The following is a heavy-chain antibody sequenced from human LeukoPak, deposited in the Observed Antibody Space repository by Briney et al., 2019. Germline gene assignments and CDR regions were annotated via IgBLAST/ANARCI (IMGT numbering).Heavy chain of an antibody. CDR1: GYTFTSNG. D-gene: IGHD2-2*01. J-gene: IGHJ6*02. Sequence: ASVKVSCKASGYTFTSNGISWVRQAPGQGLEWMGWISTSKGNTNYAQKFQGRVTMSRNTSISTAYMELSSLRSEDTAVYYCARGEGVVGMDVWGQGTTVTVSS. CDR3: ARGEGVVGMDV. V-gene: IGHV1-18*01. CDR2: ISTSKGNT.